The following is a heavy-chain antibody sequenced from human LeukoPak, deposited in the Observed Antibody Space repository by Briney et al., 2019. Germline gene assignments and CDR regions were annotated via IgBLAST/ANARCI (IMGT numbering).Heavy chain of an antibody. CDR2: IYLGDSDT. CDR1: GYSFTNYW. J-gene: IGHJ3*02. Sequence: GESLKISCKGSGYSFTNYWIAWVRQMPGKGLEWMGIIYLGDSDTTYSPSFQGQVTISADKSISTAYLQWSSLKASDTAMYYCARRFRLTGSHDAFDIWGQGTMVTVSS. CDR3: ARRFRLTGSHDAFDI. D-gene: IGHD3-9*01. V-gene: IGHV5-51*01.